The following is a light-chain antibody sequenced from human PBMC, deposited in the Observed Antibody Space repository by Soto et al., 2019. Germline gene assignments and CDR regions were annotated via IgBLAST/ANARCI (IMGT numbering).Light chain of an antibody. J-gene: IGLJ1*01. V-gene: IGLV2-14*01. CDR2: EVS. CDR3: SSYTSSSTPDV. Sequence: QSALTQPASVSGSPGQSITISCTGTSSDVGGYNYVSWYQQHPGKAPKLMIYEVSNRPSGVSNRFSGSKSDNTASLTISGLQAEDEADYYCSSYTSSSTPDVFGTGTKLTVL. CDR1: SSDVGGYNY.